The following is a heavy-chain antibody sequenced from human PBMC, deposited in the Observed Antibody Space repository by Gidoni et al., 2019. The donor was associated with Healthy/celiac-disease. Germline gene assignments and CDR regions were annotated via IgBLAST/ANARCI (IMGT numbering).Heavy chain of an antibody. J-gene: IGHJ4*02. CDR3: ARWELLGYFDY. CDR2: FYGGGST. CDR1: GFTVSRNY. D-gene: IGHD1-26*01. V-gene: IGHV3-53*01. Sequence: EVQLVESGGGLIQPGGSLRLSCAASGFTVSRNYMSWVRQAPGKGLEWVSVFYGGGSTYYADSVKGRFTISRDNSKNTLYLQMNSLRAEDTAVYYCARWELLGYFDYWGQGTLVTVSS.